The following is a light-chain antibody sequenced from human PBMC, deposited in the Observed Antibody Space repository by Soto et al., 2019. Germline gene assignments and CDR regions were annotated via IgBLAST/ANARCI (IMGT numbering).Light chain of an antibody. CDR2: EDT. CDR1: SSDVGGSKV. Sequence: QSALTQPASVSGSPGQSITISCTGPSSDVGGSKVVSWYQHHPGKAPKLIIYEDTKRPSGVSTRFSGSKSGNTASLTISGLQAEDEADYYCCSYASSATWVFGGGTKVTV. J-gene: IGLJ3*02. CDR3: CSYASSATWV. V-gene: IGLV2-23*01.